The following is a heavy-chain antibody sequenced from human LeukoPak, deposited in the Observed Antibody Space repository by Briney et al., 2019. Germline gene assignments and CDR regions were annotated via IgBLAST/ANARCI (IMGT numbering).Heavy chain of an antibody. Sequence: GGSLRLSCAASGFSVTDYYMNWVRQAPGKGLEWVSFIYSDGTTYYADSVKGRFTISRDNSRNTLYLQMNSLRVDDTAVYYCARDDIPVIWGQGTLVTVS. D-gene: IGHD2-15*01. V-gene: IGHV3-53*01. J-gene: IGHJ4*02. CDR1: GFSVTDYY. CDR3: ARDDIPVI. CDR2: IYSDGTT.